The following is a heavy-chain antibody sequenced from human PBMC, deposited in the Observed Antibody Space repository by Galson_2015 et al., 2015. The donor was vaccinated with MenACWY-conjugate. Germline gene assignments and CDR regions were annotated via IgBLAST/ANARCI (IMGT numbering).Heavy chain of an antibody. D-gene: IGHD5-24*01. Sequence: SLRLSCAASGFTFSNAWMSWVRQAPGKGLEWVGRIKSKTDGGTTDYAAPVKGRFTISRDDSKNTLYLQMNSLKTEDTAVYYCTTDSYWFEMATKWGQGTLVTVSS. CDR3: TTDSYWFEMATK. CDR1: GFTFSNAW. V-gene: IGHV3-15*01. J-gene: IGHJ4*02. CDR2: IKSKTDGGTT.